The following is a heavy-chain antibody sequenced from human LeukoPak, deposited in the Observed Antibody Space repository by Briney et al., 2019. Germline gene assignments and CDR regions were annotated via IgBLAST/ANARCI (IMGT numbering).Heavy chain of an antibody. D-gene: IGHD6-19*01. CDR1: GGTFSSYA. CDR2: IIPIFGTA. CDR3: AGDLAAVASDDWFDP. V-gene: IGHV1-69*06. J-gene: IGHJ5*02. Sequence: ASVKVSCKASGGTFSSYAISWVRQAPGQGLEWMGGIIPIFGTANYAQKFQGRVTITADKSTSTAYMELSSLRSEDTAVYYCAGDLAAVASDDWFDPWGQGTLVTVSS.